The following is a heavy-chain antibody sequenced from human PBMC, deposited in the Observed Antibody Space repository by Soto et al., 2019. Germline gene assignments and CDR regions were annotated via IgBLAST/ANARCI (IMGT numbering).Heavy chain of an antibody. D-gene: IGHD6-19*01. CDR2: ISYDGSLE. V-gene: IGHV3-30*04. Sequence: PGGSLRLSCAASGLNFRSYAIRWVSQAPGKRLERVEVISYDGSLEYYADSVKGRFTISRDNAKNSLYLQMNSLRAEDTAVYYCARDARGSGWYSGIPFDDWGQGTLVTVSS. J-gene: IGHJ4*02. CDR1: GLNFRSYA. CDR3: ARDARGSGWYSGIPFDD.